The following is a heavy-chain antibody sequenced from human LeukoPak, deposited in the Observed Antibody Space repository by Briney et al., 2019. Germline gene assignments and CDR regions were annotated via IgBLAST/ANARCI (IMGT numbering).Heavy chain of an antibody. CDR1: GFTFSDYY. CDR3: ANGDIAAAGNYYYYGMDV. J-gene: IGHJ6*02. Sequence: GGSLRLSCAASGFTFSDYYMSWIRQAPGKGLEWVSYISSSGSTIYYADSVKGRFTISRDNSKNTLYLQMNSLRAEDTAVYYCANGDIAAAGNYYYYGMDVWGQGTTVTVSS. D-gene: IGHD6-13*01. V-gene: IGHV3-11*01. CDR2: ISSSGSTI.